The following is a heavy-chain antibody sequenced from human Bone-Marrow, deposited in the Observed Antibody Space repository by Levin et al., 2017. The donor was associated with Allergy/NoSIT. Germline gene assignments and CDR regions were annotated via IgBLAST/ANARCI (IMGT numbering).Heavy chain of an antibody. CDR2: ISGYGGPT. Sequence: GGSLRLSCAAPGFTFRSQPMTWVRQVPGMGLDWVSTISGYGGPTYYADSVKGRFTISRDDSKNTLYLQMDSLRVEDTALYYCAKDREYCTSTGCQKYYFDFWGQGALVTVSS. D-gene: IGHD2-2*01. CDR3: AKDREYCTSTGCQKYYFDF. V-gene: IGHV3-23*01. CDR1: GFTFRSQP. J-gene: IGHJ4*02.